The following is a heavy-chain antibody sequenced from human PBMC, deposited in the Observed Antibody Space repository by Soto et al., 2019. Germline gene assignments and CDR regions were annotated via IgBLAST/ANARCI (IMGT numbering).Heavy chain of an antibody. V-gene: IGHV1-2*04. Sequence: APVKVSRKASGYTFTGSYMNWVRQPPRQGHEWMGWINPNSGGTNDAQKFQGWVTMTRDTSISTAYMELSRLRSDDTAVFFWTRPPPSGTHFWGPATLVTV. CDR1: GYTFTGSY. CDR2: INPNSGGT. CDR3: TRPPPSGTHF. J-gene: IGHJ4*02. D-gene: IGHD1-1*01.